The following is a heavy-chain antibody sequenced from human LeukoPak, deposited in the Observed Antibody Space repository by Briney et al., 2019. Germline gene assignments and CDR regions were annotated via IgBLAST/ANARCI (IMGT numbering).Heavy chain of an antibody. CDR3: ARIYGGNSDWFDP. J-gene: IGHJ5*02. CDR1: GGSISSYY. V-gene: IGHV4-59*01. D-gene: IGHD4-23*01. CDR2: IYYSGST. Sequence: PSETLSLTCTVSGGSISSYYWSWIRQPPGKGLEWIGYIYYSGSTNYNPSLKSRVTISVDTSKNQFSLKLSSVTAADTAVYHCARIYGGNSDWFDPWGQGTLVTVSS.